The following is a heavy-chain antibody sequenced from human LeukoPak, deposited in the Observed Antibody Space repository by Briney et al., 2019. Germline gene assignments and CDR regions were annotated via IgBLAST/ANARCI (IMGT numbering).Heavy chain of an antibody. V-gene: IGHV4-34*01. J-gene: IGHJ4*02. CDR3: ARRLHQLPIDY. CDR2: INHSGST. Sequence: PPETLSLTCAVYLGSFSVYYWSCVRHPPGGGLGWIGEINHSGSTNYNPSLKSRVNISVDTSKNQFSLKVRSVTAADTAIYYCARRLHQLPIDYWGQGTLVTVSS. CDR1: LGSFSVYY. D-gene: IGHD2-2*01.